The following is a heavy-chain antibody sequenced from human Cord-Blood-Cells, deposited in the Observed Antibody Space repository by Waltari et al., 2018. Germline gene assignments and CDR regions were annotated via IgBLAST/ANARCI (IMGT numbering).Heavy chain of an antibody. CDR1: GYTFTGYY. D-gene: IGHD3-16*01. J-gene: IGHJ2*01. CDR2: INPNSGGT. V-gene: IGHV1-2*02. CDR3: ARGGSLGIINSLSWYFDL. Sequence: QVQLVQSGAEVKTPGASVKVYCKAYGYTFTGYYMPWVRQAPGQGLEWMGWINPNSGGTNYAQKFQGRVTMTRDTSISTAYMELSRLRSDDTAVYYCARGGSLGIINSLSWYFDLWGRGTLVTVSS.